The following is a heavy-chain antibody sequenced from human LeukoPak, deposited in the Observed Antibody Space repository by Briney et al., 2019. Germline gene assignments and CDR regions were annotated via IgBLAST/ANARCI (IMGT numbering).Heavy chain of an antibody. V-gene: IGHV4-59*01. D-gene: IGHD5-12*01. CDR3: AREVASAGLDY. Sequence: SETLSLTCTVSGGSISSYYWSWIRQPPGKGLEWIGYIYYSGSANYNPSLKSRVTISVDTSKNQFSLKLSSVTAADTAVYYCAREVASAGLDYWGQGTLVTVSS. J-gene: IGHJ4*02. CDR1: GGSISSYY. CDR2: IYYSGSA.